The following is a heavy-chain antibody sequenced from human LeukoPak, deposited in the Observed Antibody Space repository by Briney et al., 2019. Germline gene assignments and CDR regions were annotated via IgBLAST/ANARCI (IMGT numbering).Heavy chain of an antibody. CDR1: GDSVSSKNGA. J-gene: IGHJ5*01. V-gene: IGHV6-1*01. Sequence: SQTLSLTCALSGDSVSSKNGAWNWIRQSPSRGLEWLGRTYYRSKWYDEYADSVKGRVTISPDTSKNQFSLHVYSVTPEDTAVYYCARDLGTSGWYTFDFWGQGTPVTVSS. CDR3: ARDLGTSGWYTFDF. CDR2: TYYRSKWYD. D-gene: IGHD6-19*01.